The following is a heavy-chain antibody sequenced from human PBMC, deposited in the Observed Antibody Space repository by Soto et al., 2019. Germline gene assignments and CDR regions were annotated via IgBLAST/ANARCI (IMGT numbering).Heavy chain of an antibody. CDR3: ASLEYSSSDDAFDI. D-gene: IGHD6-6*01. CDR1: GGTFSSYT. CDR2: IIPILGIA. J-gene: IGHJ3*02. V-gene: IGHV1-69*02. Sequence: QVQLVQSGAEVKKPGSSVKVSCKASGGTFSSYTISWVRQAPGQGLEWMGRIIPILGIANYAQKFQGRVTITADKYTSTAYMELSSLRSEDTAVYYCASLEYSSSDDAFDIWGQGTMVTVSS.